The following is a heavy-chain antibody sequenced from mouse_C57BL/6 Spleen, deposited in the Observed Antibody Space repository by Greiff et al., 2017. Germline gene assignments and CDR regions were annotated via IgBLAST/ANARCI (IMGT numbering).Heavy chain of an antibody. V-gene: IGHV1-52*01. CDR3: ARFGGWLMDY. J-gene: IGHJ4*01. D-gene: IGHD2-3*01. CDR1: GYTFTSYW. Sequence: QVQLKQPGAELVRPGSSVKLSCKASGYTFTSYWMHWVKQRPIQGLEWIGNIDPSDSETHYNQKFKDKATLTVDKSSSTAYMQLSSLTSEDSAVYYCARFGGWLMDYWGQGTSVTVSS. CDR2: IDPSDSET.